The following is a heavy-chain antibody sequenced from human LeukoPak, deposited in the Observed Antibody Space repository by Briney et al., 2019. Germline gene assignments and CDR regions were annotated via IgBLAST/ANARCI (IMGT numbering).Heavy chain of an antibody. J-gene: IGHJ4*02. CDR3: ARDHSGYPTRGYFDY. CDR1: GYSISSGYY. CDR2: IYHSGST. Sequence: KPSETLSLTCTVSGYSISSGYYWGWIRQPPGKGLEWIGSIYHSGSTYYNPSLKSRVTISVDTSKNQFSLKLSSVTAADTAVYYCARDHSGYPTRGYFDYWGQGTLVTVSS. D-gene: IGHD3-22*01. V-gene: IGHV4-38-2*02.